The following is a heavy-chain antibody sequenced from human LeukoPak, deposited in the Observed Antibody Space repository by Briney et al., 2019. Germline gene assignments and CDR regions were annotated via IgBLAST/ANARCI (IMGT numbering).Heavy chain of an antibody. CDR2: IIPIFSTA. V-gene: IGHV1-69*13. J-gene: IGHJ3*02. CDR3: ATSPYYDFWSGHNGAFDI. Sequence: GASVKVSCKASGGTFGSYAIRWVRQAPGQGLEWMEGIIPIFSTANYAQKFQGRVTITADGFTSPVYMELSSLRSEDTAVYYCATSPYYDFWSGHNGAFDIWGQGTMVIVSS. D-gene: IGHD3-3*01. CDR1: GGTFGSYA.